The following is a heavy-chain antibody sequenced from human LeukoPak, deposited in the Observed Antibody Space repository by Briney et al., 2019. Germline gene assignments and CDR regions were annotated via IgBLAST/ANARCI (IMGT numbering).Heavy chain of an antibody. CDR2: ISSDGSNK. J-gene: IGHJ4*02. CDR1: GFTFSSYG. D-gene: IGHD3-22*01. CDR3: ANENYCDSSGYMDY. Sequence: GGSLRLSCAASGFTFSSYGMHWVRQAPGKGLEWVAVISSDGSNKYYADSVKGRFTISRDNSKNTLNLQMNSLRAEDTGVYYCANENYCDSSGYMDYWGQGTLVTVSA. V-gene: IGHV3-30*18.